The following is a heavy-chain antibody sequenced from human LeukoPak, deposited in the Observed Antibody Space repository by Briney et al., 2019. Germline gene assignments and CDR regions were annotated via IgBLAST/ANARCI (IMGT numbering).Heavy chain of an antibody. V-gene: IGHV3-7*04. J-gene: IGHJ4*02. CDR2: IKQDGSEK. CDR1: GFTFSSYW. D-gene: IGHD3-22*01. Sequence: GGSLRLSCAASGFTFSSYWMTWVRQAPGKGLEWVANIKQDGSEKYYVDSVKGRFAISRDNAKNSLYLQMNSLRGEDTALYYCARGWLSSGYYPGGNYWGQGVLVTVSS. CDR3: ARGWLSSGYYPGGNY.